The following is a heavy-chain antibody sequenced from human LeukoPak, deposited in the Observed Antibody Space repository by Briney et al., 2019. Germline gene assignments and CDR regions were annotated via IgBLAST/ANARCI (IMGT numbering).Heavy chain of an antibody. D-gene: IGHD2-2*01. V-gene: IGHV3-48*04. J-gene: IGHJ3*02. CDR2: ISSSSSTI. CDR1: GFTFSSYA. Sequence: PGGSLRLSCAASGFTFSSYAMSWVRQAPGKGLEWVSYISSSSSTIYYADSVKGRFTISRDNAKNTLYLQMNSLRAEDTAIYYCAKDNARYCSSTSCYGDAFDIWGQGTMVTVSS. CDR3: AKDNARYCSSTSCYGDAFDI.